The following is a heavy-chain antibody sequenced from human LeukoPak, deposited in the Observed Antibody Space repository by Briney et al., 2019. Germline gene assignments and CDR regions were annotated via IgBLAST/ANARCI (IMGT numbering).Heavy chain of an antibody. CDR2: ISYDGSNK. J-gene: IGHJ4*02. Sequence: GGSLRLSCAASGFTFSSYGMHWVRQAPGKGLEWVAVISYDGSNKYYADSVKGRFTISRDNSKNTLYLQMNSLRAEDTAVYYCAKDLYYYGSGTSFDSWGQGTLVTVSS. V-gene: IGHV3-30*18. CDR3: AKDLYYYGSGTSFDS. D-gene: IGHD3-10*01. CDR1: GFTFSSYG.